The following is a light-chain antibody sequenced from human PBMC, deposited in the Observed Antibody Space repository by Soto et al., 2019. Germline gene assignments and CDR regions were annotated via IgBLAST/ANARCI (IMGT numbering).Light chain of an antibody. Sequence: DIVMTQSPLSLPVTPGEPASISCRSSQSLLHSNGYNYLDWYLQKPGQSPQLLIYLGSNRASGVPDRFSGSGSGTDFTLKISRVEAEDVGVYYCMQALQSPGFGTGNKVDIK. CDR3: MQALQSPG. CDR1: QSLLHSNGYNY. CDR2: LGS. J-gene: IGKJ3*01. V-gene: IGKV2-28*01.